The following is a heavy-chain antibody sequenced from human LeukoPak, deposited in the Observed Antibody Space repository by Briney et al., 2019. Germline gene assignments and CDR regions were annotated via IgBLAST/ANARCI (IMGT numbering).Heavy chain of an antibody. J-gene: IGHJ4*02. D-gene: IGHD3-22*01. CDR2: IKQDGGEK. CDR3: ATPLITMIVVVVTTMDY. V-gene: IGHV3-7*01. Sequence: SGGSLRLSCAASGFPFSNYWMSWVRQAPGKGLEWVANIKQDGGEKFYVDSVRGRFTISRDNSKNTLYLQMNSLRAEDTAVYYCATPLITMIVVVVTTMDYWGQGALVTVSS. CDR1: GFPFSNYW.